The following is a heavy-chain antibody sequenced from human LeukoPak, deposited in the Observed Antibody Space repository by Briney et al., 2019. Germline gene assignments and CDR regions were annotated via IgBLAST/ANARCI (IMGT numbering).Heavy chain of an antibody. V-gene: IGHV1-8*01. CDR2: MNPNSGNT. CDR1: GYTLNSFD. CDR3: ARVVFGGYNS. D-gene: IGHD5-24*01. Sequence: GASVKVSCKASGYTLNSFDINRGRQATGQRVEWMGWMNPNSGNTGYAQKFQGRVTMTRNTSISTAYMELSSLRSEDTAVYYCARVVFGGYNSWGQGTLVTVSS. J-gene: IGHJ4*02.